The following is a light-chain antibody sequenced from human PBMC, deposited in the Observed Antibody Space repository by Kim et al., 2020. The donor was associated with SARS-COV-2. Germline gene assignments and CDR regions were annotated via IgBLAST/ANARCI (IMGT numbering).Light chain of an antibody. V-gene: IGKV3-20*01. J-gene: IGKJ2*01. CDR1: PNIRINY. CDR2: GAS. Sequence: CPVERAPLSCRAGPNIRINYLAWYQQKPGQAPRLLIYGASSRATGIPDRFSGSGSGTDFSLTISRLEPDDFAVYYCQQYGGTPYTFGQGTKVDIK. CDR3: QQYGGTPYT.